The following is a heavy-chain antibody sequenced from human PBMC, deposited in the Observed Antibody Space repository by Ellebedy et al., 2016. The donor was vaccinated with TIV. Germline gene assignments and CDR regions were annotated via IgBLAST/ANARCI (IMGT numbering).Heavy chain of an antibody. CDR1: GFTFSSYA. CDR3: ARDQEMGFGELSLPCDY. V-gene: IGHV3-23*01. CDR2: ISGSGGST. Sequence: GESLKISCAASGFTFSSYAMSWVRQAPGKGLEWVSAISGSGGSTYYADSVKGRFTISRDNSKNTLYLQMNSLRAEDTAVYYCARDQEMGFGELSLPCDYWGQGTLVTVSS. J-gene: IGHJ4*02. D-gene: IGHD3-10*01.